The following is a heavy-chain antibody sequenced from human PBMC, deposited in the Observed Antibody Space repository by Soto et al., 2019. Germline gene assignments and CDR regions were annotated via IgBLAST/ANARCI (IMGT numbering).Heavy chain of an antibody. CDR3: AKDHSIEVAGSLTWFDP. Sequence: GGSLRLSCAASGFTFSSYGMHWVRQAPGKGLEWVAVISYDGSNKYYADSVKGRFTISRDNSKNTLYLQMNSLRAEDTAVYYCAKDHSIEVAGSLTWFDPWGQGTLVTAPQ. CDR2: ISYDGSNK. D-gene: IGHD6-19*01. V-gene: IGHV3-30*18. J-gene: IGHJ5*02. CDR1: GFTFSSYG.